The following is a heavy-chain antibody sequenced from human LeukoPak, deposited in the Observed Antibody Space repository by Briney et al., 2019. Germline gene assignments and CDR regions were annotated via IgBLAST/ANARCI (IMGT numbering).Heavy chain of an antibody. V-gene: IGHV5-10-1*01. J-gene: IGHJ4*02. CDR3: ARPGFSSSWAYFDY. CDR2: IDPSDSYT. CDR1: GYTFTNYW. D-gene: IGHD6-13*01. Sequence: GESLKISCKGSGYTFTNYWITWVRQMPGKGLEWMGRIDPSDSYTNYSPSFQGHVTISVDRSTSTAYLQWSSLKASDTAIYYCARPGFSSSWAYFDYWGQGTLVTVSS.